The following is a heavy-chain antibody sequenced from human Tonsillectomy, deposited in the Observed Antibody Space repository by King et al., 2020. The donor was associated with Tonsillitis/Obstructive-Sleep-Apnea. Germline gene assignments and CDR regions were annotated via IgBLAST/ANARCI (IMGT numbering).Heavy chain of an antibody. Sequence: VQLVESGGGLVQPGGSLRLSCVAFGFTFSNYWMYWVRQVPGKGLVWVSRINSDGSSTSYADSVKGRFTISRDNAKNTLYLQMNSLRVEDTAVYYCAREQETMVQGVTCDYWGQGTLVTVSS. CDR2: INSDGSST. V-gene: IGHV3-74*01. D-gene: IGHD3-10*01. CDR3: AREQETMVQGVTCDY. CDR1: GFTFSNYW. J-gene: IGHJ4*02.